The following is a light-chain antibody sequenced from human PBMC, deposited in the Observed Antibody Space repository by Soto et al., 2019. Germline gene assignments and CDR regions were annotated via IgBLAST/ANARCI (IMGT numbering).Light chain of an antibody. CDR1: SSDVGGYNS. CDR2: EVT. V-gene: IGLV2-14*01. CDR3: SSYTITTTRVV. J-gene: IGLJ2*01. Sequence: QSALTQPASVSGSPGQSITISCTGTSSDVGGYNSVSWYQHHPGKAPKLLIYEVTNRPSGVSNRFSGSKSGNTASLTISGLQTEDEADHYCSSYTITTTRVVFGGGTKLTVL.